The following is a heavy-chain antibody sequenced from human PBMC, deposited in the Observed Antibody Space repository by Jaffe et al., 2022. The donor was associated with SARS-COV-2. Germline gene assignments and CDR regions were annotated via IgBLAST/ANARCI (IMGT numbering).Heavy chain of an antibody. CDR2: IKSKTDGGTT. D-gene: IGHD2-2*01. J-gene: IGHJ4*02. V-gene: IGHV3-15*01. CDR3: TTDRIGYCSSTSCLLWDIVLMVYTY. CDR1: GFTFSNAW. Sequence: EVQLVESGGGLVKPGGSLRLSCAASGFTFSNAWMSWVRQAPGKGLEWVGRIKSKTDGGTTDYAAPVKGRFTISRDDSKNTLYLQMNSLKTEDTAVYYCTTDRIGYCSSTSCLLWDIVLMVYTYWGQGTLVTVSS.